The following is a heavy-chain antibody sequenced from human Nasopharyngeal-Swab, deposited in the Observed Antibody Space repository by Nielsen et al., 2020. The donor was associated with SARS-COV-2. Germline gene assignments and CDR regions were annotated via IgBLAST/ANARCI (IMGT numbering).Heavy chain of an antibody. CDR2: IWYDGSNK. CDR1: GFTFTPTR. J-gene: IGHJ3*02. V-gene: IGHV3-33*01. Sequence: GESQKLSCAASGFTFTPTRLPWVRQAPGKGLEWVAVIWYDGSNKYYADSMKGRFTISRYDSKNTLYLQMNSLIADDTAVYYCARGDLYGGNALDAFDIWGQGTMVTVSS. CDR3: ARGDLYGGNALDAFDI. D-gene: IGHD4-23*01.